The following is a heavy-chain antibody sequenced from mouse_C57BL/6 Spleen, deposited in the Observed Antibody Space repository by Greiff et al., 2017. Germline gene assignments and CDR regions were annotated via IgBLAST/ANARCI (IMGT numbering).Heavy chain of an antibody. V-gene: IGHV6-6*01. J-gene: IGHJ2*01. Sequence: EVKLMESGGGLVQPGGSMKLSCAASGFTFSDAWMDWVRQSPEKGLEWVAEIRNKANNHATYYAESVKGRFTSSRDDSKSIVYLQMNSLRAEDTGIYYCTRGISRPGFDYWGQGTTLTVSS. CDR2: IRNKANNHAT. D-gene: IGHD1-2*01. CDR1: GFTFSDAW. CDR3: TRGISRPGFDY.